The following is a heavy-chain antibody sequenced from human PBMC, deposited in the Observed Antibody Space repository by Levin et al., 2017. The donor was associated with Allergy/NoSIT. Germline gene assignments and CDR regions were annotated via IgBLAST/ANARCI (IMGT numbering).Heavy chain of an antibody. Sequence: LSLTCAASGFTFTNAWMSWVRQAPGKGLEWVGRIKSKTDGGATDYAAPVKGRFTISRDDSENTLYLQMSSLRTEDTAVYYCTTRPGFCSSSSCMAYWGQGTLVTVSS. J-gene: IGHJ4*02. CDR3: TTRPGFCSSSSCMAY. CDR2: IKSKTDGGAT. V-gene: IGHV3-15*01. D-gene: IGHD2-2*01. CDR1: GFTFTNAW.